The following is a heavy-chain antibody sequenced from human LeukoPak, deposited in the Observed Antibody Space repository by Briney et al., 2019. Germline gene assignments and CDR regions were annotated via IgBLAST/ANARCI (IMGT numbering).Heavy chain of an antibody. V-gene: IGHV1-69*05. CDR2: IIPIFGTA. CDR1: GGTFSSYA. Sequence: SVRVSCKASGGTFSSYAISWVRQAPGQGLEWMGGIIPIFGTANYAQKFQGRVTITTDESTSTAYMELSSLRSEDTAVYYCARPNASGYSYGYDYWGQGTLVTVPS. CDR3: ARPNASGYSYGYDY. D-gene: IGHD5-18*01. J-gene: IGHJ4*02.